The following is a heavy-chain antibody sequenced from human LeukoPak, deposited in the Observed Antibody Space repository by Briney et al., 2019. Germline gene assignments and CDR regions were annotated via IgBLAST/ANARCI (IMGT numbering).Heavy chain of an antibody. D-gene: IGHD4-17*01. CDR3: ARVNDYGDSKIDY. J-gene: IGHJ4*02. CDR2: IYYSGST. CDR1: GGSISSSSYY. V-gene: IGHV4-39*07. Sequence: SETLSLTCTVSGGSISSSSYYWGWIRQPPGKGLEWIGSIYYSGSTYYNPSLKSRVTISVDTSKNQFSLKLSSVTAADTAVYYCARVNDYGDSKIDYWGQGTLVTVSS.